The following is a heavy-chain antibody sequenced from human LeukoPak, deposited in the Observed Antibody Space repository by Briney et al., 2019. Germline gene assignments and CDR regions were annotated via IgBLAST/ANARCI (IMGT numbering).Heavy chain of an antibody. J-gene: IGHJ4*02. D-gene: IGHD5-18*01. CDR2: ISSNGGST. V-gene: IGHV3-64*01. Sequence: GGSLRLSGAASGFTFRSYWMHWVRQAPGKGLEYVSAISSNGGSTYYANSVKGRFTISRDNSKNTLYLQMGSLRAEDMAVYYCARLVGYSYSDYWGQGTLVTVSS. CDR1: GFTFRSYW. CDR3: ARLVGYSYSDY.